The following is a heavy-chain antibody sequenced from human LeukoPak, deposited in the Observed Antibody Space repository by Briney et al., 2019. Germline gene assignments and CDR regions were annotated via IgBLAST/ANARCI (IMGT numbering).Heavy chain of an antibody. J-gene: IGHJ4*02. CDR3: ARDYGFGELFIDY. CDR2: ISSSSSYI. V-gene: IGHV3-21*01. CDR1: GFTFSSYS. D-gene: IGHD3-10*01. Sequence: GGSLRLSCAASGFTFSSYSMNWVRQAPGKGLEWVSSISSSSSYIYYADSVKGRFTISRDNAKNSLYLQMNSLRAEDTAVYYCARDYGFGELFIDYWGQGTLVTVSS.